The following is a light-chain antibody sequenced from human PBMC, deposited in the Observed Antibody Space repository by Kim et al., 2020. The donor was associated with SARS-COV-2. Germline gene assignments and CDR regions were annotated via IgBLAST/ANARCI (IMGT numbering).Light chain of an antibody. Sequence: DIQMTQSPSTLSASVGDRVTITCRASQSIRNWLAWYQQKPGKAPKLLIYVASILESGVPSRFSGSGSGTEFTLTINSLQPDDFATYYCQHYSTYWTFVQGTKVEIK. CDR2: VAS. V-gene: IGKV1-5*01. CDR1: QSIRNW. J-gene: IGKJ1*01. CDR3: QHYSTYWT.